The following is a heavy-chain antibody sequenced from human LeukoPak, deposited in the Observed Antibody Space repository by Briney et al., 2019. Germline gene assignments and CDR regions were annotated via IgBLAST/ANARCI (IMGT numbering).Heavy chain of an antibody. D-gene: IGHD3-10*02. CDR2: IYYSGDI. Sequence: SEILSLTCGVSGYSISSGSWWGWIRQPPGKGLEWIGYIYYSGDIYYNPSLKSRVTMSVDTSKNQFSLKLSSVTAVDTAVYYCASVNVRGAPTRVDYWGQGTLVTVSS. V-gene: IGHV4-28*05. CDR1: GYSISSGSW. CDR3: ASVNVRGAPTRVDY. J-gene: IGHJ4*02.